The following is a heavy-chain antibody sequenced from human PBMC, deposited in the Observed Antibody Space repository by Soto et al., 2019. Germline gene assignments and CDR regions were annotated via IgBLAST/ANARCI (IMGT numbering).Heavy chain of an antibody. J-gene: IGHJ4*01. V-gene: IGHV1-3*01. CDR1: GYTFTSYA. D-gene: IGHD2-2*01. CDR2: INAGNGDT. Sequence: GSVKVSCKASGYTFTSYAIHWVRQAPGQRLEWMGWINAGNGDTKYSHNFQGRVTITRDTSASTAYMELSSLRSEDTAVYHCARGYCSSTSCQYYFDNWGHGTLVTVSS. CDR3: ARGYCSSTSCQYYFDN.